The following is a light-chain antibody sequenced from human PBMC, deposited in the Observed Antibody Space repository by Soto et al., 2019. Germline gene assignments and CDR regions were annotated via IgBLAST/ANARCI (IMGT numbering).Light chain of an antibody. Sequence: EIVLTQSPGTLSLSPGERATLSCRASQSVTSSDLAWYQQKPGQAPRLLIHGASSRATAIPDRFSGSGSGTDFTLTIRRLEPEDFAVYYCQQYGTSPRTFGQGTKVEVK. CDR2: GAS. V-gene: IGKV3-20*01. CDR1: QSVTSSD. J-gene: IGKJ1*01. CDR3: QQYGTSPRT.